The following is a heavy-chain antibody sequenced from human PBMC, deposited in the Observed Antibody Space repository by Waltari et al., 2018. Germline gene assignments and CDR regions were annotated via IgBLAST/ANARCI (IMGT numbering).Heavy chain of an antibody. CDR1: GVSITSNRHY. J-gene: IGHJ3*01. CDR3: ATYIGASLGTAAFDV. D-gene: IGHD5-12*01. CDR2: MSYSGAT. V-gene: IGHV4-39*01. Sequence: QVQVQESGPGLVKPSETLSLTCSVYGVSITSNRHYWGWIRQPPGQGLEWIGTMSYSGATYSSPSLKSRVTISRDTSENQLSLKLGSVTAADTDVYYCATYIGASLGTAAFDVWGQGTTVTVSS.